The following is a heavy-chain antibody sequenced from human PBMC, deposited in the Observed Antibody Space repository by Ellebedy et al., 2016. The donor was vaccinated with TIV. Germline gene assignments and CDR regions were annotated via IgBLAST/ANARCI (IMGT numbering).Heavy chain of an antibody. D-gene: IGHD6-19*01. CDR3: AGGRSSGWAFDY. CDR1: GFSLSTSGMC. V-gene: IGHV2-70*17. CDR2: IDWDDDK. Sequence: SGPTLVKPTQTLTLTCTFSGFSLSTSGMCVNWIRQPPGKALEWLARIDWDDDKFYNTSLRTRLTISKDSSKNQVVLTVTNMDPVDTATYYCAGGRSSGWAFDYWGQGTLVTVSS. J-gene: IGHJ4*01.